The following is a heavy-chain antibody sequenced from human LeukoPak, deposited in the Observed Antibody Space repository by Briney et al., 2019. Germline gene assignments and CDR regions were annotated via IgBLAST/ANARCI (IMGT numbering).Heavy chain of an antibody. J-gene: IGHJ4*02. CDR3: ARGQKAHFDY. Sequence: KPSETLSLTCTVSGGPISSSSYYWGWIRQPPGKGLEWIGSIYYSGSTYYNPSLKSRVTISVDTSKNQFSLKLSSVTAADTAVYYCARGQKAHFDYWGQGTLVTVSS. CDR1: GGPISSSSYY. CDR2: IYYSGST. V-gene: IGHV4-39*07.